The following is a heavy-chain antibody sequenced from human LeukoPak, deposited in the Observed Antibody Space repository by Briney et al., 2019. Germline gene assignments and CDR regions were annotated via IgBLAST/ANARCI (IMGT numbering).Heavy chain of an antibody. Sequence: SETLSLTCTVSGDSISISSNYWGWVRQPPGKGLEWIVSIYYSGKTYYNPSPNSRVATSVDASKNQFSLKLSSVTAADTAVYYCARRRQDWNYYYYDMDVWGQGTTVTVSS. CDR2: IYYSGKT. CDR3: ARRRQDWNYYYYDMDV. V-gene: IGHV4-39*01. CDR1: GDSISISSNY. D-gene: IGHD2-21*01. J-gene: IGHJ6*02.